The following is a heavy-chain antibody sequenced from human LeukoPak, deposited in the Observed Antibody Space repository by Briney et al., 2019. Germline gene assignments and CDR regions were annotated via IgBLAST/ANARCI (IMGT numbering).Heavy chain of an antibody. CDR1: GGSISSSSYY. CDR2: IYYSGST. V-gene: IGHV4-39*07. D-gene: IGHD3-22*01. CDR3: ARAREDYYDSSGYYHDAFDI. J-gene: IGHJ3*02. Sequence: SETLSLTCTVSGGSISSSSYYWGWIRQPPGKGLEWIGSIYYSGSTHYNPSLKSRVTISVDTSKNQFSLKLSSVTAADTAVYYCARAREDYYDSSGYYHDAFDIWGQGTMVTVSS.